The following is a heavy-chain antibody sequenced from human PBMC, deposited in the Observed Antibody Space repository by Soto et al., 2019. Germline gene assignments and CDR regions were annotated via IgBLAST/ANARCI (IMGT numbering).Heavy chain of an antibody. J-gene: IGHJ1*01. Sequence: GESLKISCAASGFTFSSYAMSWVRQAPGKGLEWVSAISGSGGSTYYADSVKGRFTISRDNSKNTLYLQMNSLRAEDTAVYYCAKDHSSGWLPGAPSSEYFQHWGQGTLVTVSS. D-gene: IGHD6-19*01. CDR3: AKDHSSGWLPGAPSSEYFQH. CDR2: ISGSGGST. V-gene: IGHV3-23*01. CDR1: GFTFSSYA.